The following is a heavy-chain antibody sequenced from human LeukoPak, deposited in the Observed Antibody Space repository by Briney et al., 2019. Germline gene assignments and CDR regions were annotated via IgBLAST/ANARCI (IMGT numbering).Heavy chain of an antibody. J-gene: IGHJ4*02. CDR2: INPNSGGT. CDR1: GYTFTGYY. CDR3: ARALYDFWSGYYTGGY. V-gene: IGHV1-2*02. Sequence: ASVKVSCKASGYTFTGYYMHWVRQAPGQGLEWMGWINPNSGGTNYAQKFQGRVTMTRDTSISTAYMELSRLRSDDTAVYYCARALYDFWSGYYTGGYWGQGTLVTVSS. D-gene: IGHD3-3*01.